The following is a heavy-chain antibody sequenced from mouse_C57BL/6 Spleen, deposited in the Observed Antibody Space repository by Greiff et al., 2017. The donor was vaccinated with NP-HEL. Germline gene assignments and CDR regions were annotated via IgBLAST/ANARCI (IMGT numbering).Heavy chain of an antibody. CDR3: ARCLRYYYSMNY. J-gene: IGHJ4*01. V-gene: IGHV1-69*01. Sequence: QVQLQQPGAELVMPGASVKLSCKASGYTFTSYWMHWVKQRPGQGLEWIGEIDPTDSYTNYNQKFKGKATLTVDKSSSPAYMQLSSLTSEDSAVYDCARCLRYYYSMNYWGQGTSVTVSS. D-gene: IGHD2-12*01. CDR2: IDPTDSYT. CDR1: GYTFTSYW.